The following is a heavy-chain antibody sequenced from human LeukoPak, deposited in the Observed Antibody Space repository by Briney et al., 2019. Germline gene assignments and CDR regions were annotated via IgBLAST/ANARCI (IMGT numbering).Heavy chain of an antibody. CDR3: VRAAFDI. V-gene: IGHV3-74*01. Sequence: GGSLRLSCAASGFTFSNYWMHWVRQGPGKGLAWISRINSDGSIINYADSVKGRFTISRDNAKNTLYLQMNSLRAEDTAVYYCVRAAFDIWGQGTMVTVSS. CDR1: GFTFSNYW. CDR2: INSDGSII. J-gene: IGHJ3*02.